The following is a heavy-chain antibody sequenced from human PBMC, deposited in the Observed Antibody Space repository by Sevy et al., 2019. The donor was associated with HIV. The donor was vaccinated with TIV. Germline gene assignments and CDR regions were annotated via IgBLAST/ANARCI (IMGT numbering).Heavy chain of an antibody. Sequence: SETLSLTCSVSGFSISSGYFWGWVRQPPGKGLEWIGSIYLTGTTYYNPSPKRRVTISVDTSKNQISLRLSSVTAADAAVYYCARVLLRLGELSSMDSWGQGTPVTVSS. J-gene: IGHJ4*02. CDR3: ARVLLRLGELSSMDS. D-gene: IGHD3-16*02. CDR1: GFSISSGYF. V-gene: IGHV4-38-2*02. CDR2: IYLTGTT.